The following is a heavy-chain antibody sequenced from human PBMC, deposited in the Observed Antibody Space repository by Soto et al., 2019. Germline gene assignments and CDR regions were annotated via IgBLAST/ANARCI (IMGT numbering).Heavy chain of an antibody. CDR2: MNPNSGNT. D-gene: IGHD3-22*01. J-gene: IGHJ4*02. V-gene: IGHV1-8*01. CDR3: VRGDGDYYDGNGYLGRH. CDR1: GYTNTSYD. Sequence: VKVSCKASGYTNTSYDINWVRQANEQGFEYLGWMNPNSGNTGYVKKFQGRVTMTRDTSMSTAYMELSSLRSEDTAVYYCVRGDGDYYDGNGYLGRHWGQGTLVTVSS.